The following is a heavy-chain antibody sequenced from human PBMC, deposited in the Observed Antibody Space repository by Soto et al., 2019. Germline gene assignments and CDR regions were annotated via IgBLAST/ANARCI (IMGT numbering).Heavy chain of an antibody. CDR1: GGSISSGGYY. J-gene: IGHJ4*02. D-gene: IGHD3-22*01. V-gene: IGHV4-31*03. CDR3: ARYSYYYDSSGPHFDD. CDR2: IYYSGST. Sequence: SETLSLTCTVSGGSISSGGYYWSWIRQHPGKGLEWIGYIYYSGSTYYNPSLKSRVTISVDTSKNQFSLKLSSVTAADTAVYYCARYSYYYDSSGPHFDDWGQGTPVTVSS.